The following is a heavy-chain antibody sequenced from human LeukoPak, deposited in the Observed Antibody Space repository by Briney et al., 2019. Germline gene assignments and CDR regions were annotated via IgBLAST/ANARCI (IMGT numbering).Heavy chain of an antibody. CDR2: INHSGST. CDR3: ARVGVIGMDV. J-gene: IGHJ6*02. Sequence: SETLSLTCAVYGGSFSGYYWSWIRQPPGKGLEWIGEINHSGSTNYNPSLKSRVTISVDTSKNQFSLKLSSVTAADTAVYYCARVGVIGMDVWGQGTTVTVSS. V-gene: IGHV4-34*01. CDR1: GGSFSGYY. D-gene: IGHD2-21*01.